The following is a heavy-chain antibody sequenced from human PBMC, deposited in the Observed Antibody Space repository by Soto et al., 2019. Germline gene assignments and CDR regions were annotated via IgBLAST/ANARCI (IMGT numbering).Heavy chain of an antibody. J-gene: IGHJ3*02. CDR3: ARASPDVDAFDI. CDR2: IYYSGST. V-gene: IGHV4-31*03. Sequence: PSETLSLTCTVSGGSISSGGYYWSWIRQHPGKGLEWIGYIYYSGSTYYNPSLKSRVTINPDTSKNQFSLQLNSVTPEDTAVYYCARASPDVDAFDIWGQGTMVTVSS. CDR1: GGSISSGGYY.